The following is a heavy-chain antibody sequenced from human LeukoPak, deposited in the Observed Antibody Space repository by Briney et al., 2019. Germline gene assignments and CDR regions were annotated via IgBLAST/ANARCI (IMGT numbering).Heavy chain of an antibody. CDR3: ARRDISSGWSFDY. J-gene: IGHJ4*02. D-gene: IGHD6-19*01. CDR1: GGSISNYH. Sequence: SETPPFTFTVHGGSISNYHWSMIRQTAGKVLEWICQSHTSGSTNYNPPLKSRVSMSIDTTEDQVTLTIRSVTAADTAFYYCARRDISSGWSFDYWGQGTLVTVSS. CDR2: SHTSGST. V-gene: IGHV4-4*07.